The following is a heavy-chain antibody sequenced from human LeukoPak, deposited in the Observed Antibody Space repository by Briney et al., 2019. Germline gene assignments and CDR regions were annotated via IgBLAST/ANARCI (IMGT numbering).Heavy chain of an antibody. Sequence: SETLSLTCTVSGGSISSSSYYWGWIRQPPGKGLEWIGSIYYSGSTYYNPSLKSRVTISVDTSKNQFSLKLSSVTAADTAVYYCATGVHGIAAAGDYYFDYWGQGTLVTVSS. D-gene: IGHD6-13*01. CDR1: GGSISSSSYY. J-gene: IGHJ4*02. CDR3: ATGVHGIAAAGDYYFDY. V-gene: IGHV4-39*07. CDR2: IYYSGST.